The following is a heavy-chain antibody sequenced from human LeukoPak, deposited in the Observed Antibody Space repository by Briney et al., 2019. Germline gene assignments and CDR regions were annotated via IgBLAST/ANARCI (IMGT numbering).Heavy chain of an antibody. CDR1: GFTFSGSA. CDR3: TRRTGSGWYWYY. V-gene: IGHV3-73*01. D-gene: IGHD6-19*01. Sequence: GGSLRLSCAASGFTFSGSAMHWVRQASGKELEWVGRIRSKANSYATAYAASVKGRFTISRDDSKNTAYLQMNSLKTEDTAVYYCTRRTGSGWYWYYWGQGTLVTVSS. CDR2: IRSKANSYAT. J-gene: IGHJ4*02.